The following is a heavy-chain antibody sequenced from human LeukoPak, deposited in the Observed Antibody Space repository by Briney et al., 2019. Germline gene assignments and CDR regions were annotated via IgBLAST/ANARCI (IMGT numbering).Heavy chain of an antibody. CDR2: ISGSGGST. V-gene: IGHV3-23*01. J-gene: IGHJ5*02. CDR1: GFTFSSYA. D-gene: IGHD2-2*01. CDR3: ARDWVRWDIVVVPAA. Sequence: GGSLRLSCAASGFTFSSYAMSWVRQAPGKGLEWVSAISGSGGSTYYADSVKGRFTISRDNAKNSLYLQMNSLRAEDTAVYYCARDWVRWDIVVVPAAWGQGTLVTVSS.